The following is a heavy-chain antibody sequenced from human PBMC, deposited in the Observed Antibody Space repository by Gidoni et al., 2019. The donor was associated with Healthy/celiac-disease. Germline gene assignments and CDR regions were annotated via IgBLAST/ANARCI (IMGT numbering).Heavy chain of an antibody. J-gene: IGHJ5*02. CDR2: IYYSGST. CDR1: GGSISSSSYY. CDR3: ARGIAVANNWFDP. Sequence: QLQLQESGPGLVQPSETLSLTCTVSGGSISSSSYYWGWIRQPPGKGLEWIGSIYYSGSTYYNPSLKSRVTISVDTSKNQFSLKLSSVTAADTAVYYCARGIAVANNWFDPWGQGTLVTVSS. V-gene: IGHV4-39*01. D-gene: IGHD6-19*01.